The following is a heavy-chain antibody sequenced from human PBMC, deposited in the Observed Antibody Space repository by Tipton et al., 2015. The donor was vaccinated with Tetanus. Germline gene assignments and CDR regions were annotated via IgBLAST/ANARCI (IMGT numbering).Heavy chain of an antibody. V-gene: IGHV4-31*03. Sequence: TLSLTCTVSGGSISSGGYYWSWIRQHPGKGLEWIGDIYYSGSTYHNPSLKSRVTISVDTSKNQFSLKLNSVTAADTAVYYCARDQARGARGWNYFDYWGQGTPVTVSS. CDR2: IYYSGST. CDR1: GGSISSGGYY. D-gene: IGHD1-26*01. CDR3: ARDQARGARGWNYFDY. J-gene: IGHJ4*02.